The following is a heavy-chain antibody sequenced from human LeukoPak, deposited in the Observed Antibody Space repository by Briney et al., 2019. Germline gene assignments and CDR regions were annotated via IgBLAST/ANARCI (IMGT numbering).Heavy chain of an antibody. CDR1: GGSISSSRFW. CDR3: ARRPTYYYFPVAFDV. Sequence: PSETLSLTCTVSGGSISSSRFWWGWIRQSPGKGLEWIGNVYYRGSNYYNPSLKSRVSISLDTSKNQFSLKVTSLTAADTAIYYCARRPTYYYFPVAFDVWGQGTKVTVSS. J-gene: IGHJ3*01. CDR2: VYYRGSN. V-gene: IGHV4-39*01. D-gene: IGHD3-10*02.